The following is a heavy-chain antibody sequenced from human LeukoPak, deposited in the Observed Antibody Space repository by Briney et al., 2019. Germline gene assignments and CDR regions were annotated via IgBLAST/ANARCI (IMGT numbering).Heavy chain of an antibody. CDR1: GASISSGGYY. Sequence: SQTLSLTCTVSGASISSGGYYWSWLRQLPGKGLEWIVHIYYSGSTYYNPSLKSRVTISVDTSKNQFSLKLTSVTAADTAVYFCARDITDGRTFDIWGQGTMVTVSS. D-gene: IGHD1-14*01. CDR3: ARDITDGRTFDI. CDR2: IYYSGST. J-gene: IGHJ3*02. V-gene: IGHV4-31*03.